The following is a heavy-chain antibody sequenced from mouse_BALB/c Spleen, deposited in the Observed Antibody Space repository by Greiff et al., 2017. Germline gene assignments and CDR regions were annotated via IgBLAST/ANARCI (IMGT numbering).Heavy chain of an antibody. D-gene: IGHD2-13*01. Sequence: EVQLQQSGAELVKPWASVKLSCTASGFYIKDTYMHWVKQRPEQGLGWIGRIDPANGNTKYDPKFQGKATITADTSSNTAYLQLSSLTSEDTAVYYSANGDYEDTMDYWGQGTTVTVSS. CDR2: IDPANGNT. CDR1: GFYIKDTY. V-gene: IGHV14-3*02. CDR3: ANGDYEDTMDY. J-gene: IGHJ4*01.